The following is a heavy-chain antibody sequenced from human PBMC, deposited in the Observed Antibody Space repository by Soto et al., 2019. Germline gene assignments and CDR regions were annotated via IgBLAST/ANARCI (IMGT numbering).Heavy chain of an antibody. Sequence: WGSLRLSCTASGFTFISYGIHFFRHSPFKGREWVAVIWYGGSNKYYADSVKGRFTISRDNSKNRLYLQMNSLRVEDTAVYYCASERAQGYDDFGMDIWGQGTTVTVSS. J-gene: IGHJ6*02. CDR3: ASERAQGYDDFGMDI. V-gene: IGHV3-33*08. CDR2: IWYGGSNK. CDR1: GFTFISYG.